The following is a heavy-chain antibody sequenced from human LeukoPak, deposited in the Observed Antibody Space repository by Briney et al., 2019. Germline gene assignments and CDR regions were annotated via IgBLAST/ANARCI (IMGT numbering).Heavy chain of an antibody. V-gene: IGHV1-8*03. CDR3: ARGNQDYVWGSYRQDFDY. J-gene: IGHJ4*02. CDR2: MNPNSGNT. CDR1: GYTFTSYG. Sequence: ASVKVSCKASGYTFTSYGISWVRQATGQGLEWMGWMNPNSGNTGYAQKFQGRVTITRNTSISTAYMELSSLRSEDTAVYYCARGNQDYVWGSYRQDFDYWGQGTLVTVSS. D-gene: IGHD3-16*02.